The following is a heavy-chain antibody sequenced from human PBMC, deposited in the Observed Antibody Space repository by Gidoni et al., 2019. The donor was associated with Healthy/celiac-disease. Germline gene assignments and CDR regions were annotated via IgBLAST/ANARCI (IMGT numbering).Heavy chain of an antibody. CDR2: ISAYNGNT. J-gene: IGHJ6*02. V-gene: IGHV1-18*04. CDR3: ARGPYCGGDCWVRQSHYYYYYGMDV. CDR1: GYTFTSSG. Sequence: QVQLVQSGAEVKKPGASVKVSCKASGYTFTSSGISWVRLAPGQGLEWRGWISAYNGNTNYAQKLQGRVTMTTDTSTSTAYMELRSLRSDDTAVYYCARGPYCGGDCWVRQSHYYYYYGMDVWGQGTTVTVSS. D-gene: IGHD2-21*02.